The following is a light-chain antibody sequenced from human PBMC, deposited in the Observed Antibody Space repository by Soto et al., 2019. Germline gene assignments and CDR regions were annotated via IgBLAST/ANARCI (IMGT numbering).Light chain of an antibody. CDR3: QQRTNWPLFT. CDR2: DAS. J-gene: IGKJ3*01. CDR1: QTVSSH. V-gene: IGKV3-11*01. Sequence: EIVLTQSPATLSLSPGEGATLSCRASQTVSSHLAWYQQKPGQAPRLLIYDASNRAAGIPPRFTASGSETDFTLTISSLEPEDFAVYYCQQRTNWPLFTFGPGTKVDVK.